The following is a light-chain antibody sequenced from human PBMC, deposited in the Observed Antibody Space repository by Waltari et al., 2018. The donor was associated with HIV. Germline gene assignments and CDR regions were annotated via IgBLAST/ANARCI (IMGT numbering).Light chain of an antibody. Sequence: QSALTQPASVSGSPGQSITISCTGTSSDVGSYNLVSWYPQHPGNAPKLMIYEVSKRASGVSNRFAGSKPGNTASLTISGLQAEDEADYYCCSYAGSSYVFGTGTKVTVL. J-gene: IGLJ1*01. CDR3: CSYAGSSYV. CDR1: SSDVGSYNL. V-gene: IGLV2-23*02. CDR2: EVS.